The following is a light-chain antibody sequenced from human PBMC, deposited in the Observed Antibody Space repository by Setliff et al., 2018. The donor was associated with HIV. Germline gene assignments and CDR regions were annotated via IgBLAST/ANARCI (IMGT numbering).Light chain of an antibody. CDR1: SSDVGGYNS. Sequence: QSALTQPASVSGSPGQSITISCTGTSSDVGGYNSVSWYQQHPGTAPKLLIYEVTNRPSGVSNRFSGSKSGNTASLTVSGLQAEDEADYYCSSYSTTGTVFGPGTKVTVL. CDR2: EVT. J-gene: IGLJ1*01. CDR3: SSYSTTGTV. V-gene: IGLV2-14*01.